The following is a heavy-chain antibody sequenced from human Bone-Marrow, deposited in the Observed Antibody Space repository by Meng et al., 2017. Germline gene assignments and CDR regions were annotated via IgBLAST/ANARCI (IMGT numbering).Heavy chain of an antibody. J-gene: IGHJ5*02. D-gene: IGHD3-22*01. V-gene: IGHV1-69*06. CDR1: GGTFSSYA. CDR2: IIPIFGTA. Sequence: QVQLVESGAEVKKPGSAVKISCKASGGTFSSYAISWVRQAPGQGLEWMGGIIPIFGTANYAQKFQGRVTITADKSTSTAYMELSSLRSEDTAVYYCAREGAYGSGYTPWGQGTLVTVSS. CDR3: AREGAYGSGYTP.